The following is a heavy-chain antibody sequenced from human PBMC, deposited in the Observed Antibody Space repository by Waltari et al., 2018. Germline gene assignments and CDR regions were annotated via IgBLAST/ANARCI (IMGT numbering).Heavy chain of an antibody. CDR3: ARHSRTYYYAQGWFDP. CDR1: GGSISSSSYY. CDR2: IYYSGST. D-gene: IGHD3-10*01. V-gene: IGHV4-39*01. Sequence: QLQLQESGPGLVKPSETLSLTCTVSGGSISSSSYYWGWIRQPPGKGLEWIGSIYYSGSTYYNPSLKSRVTISVDTSKNQFSLKLSSVTAADTAVYYCARHSRTYYYAQGWFDPWGQGTLVTVSS. J-gene: IGHJ5*02.